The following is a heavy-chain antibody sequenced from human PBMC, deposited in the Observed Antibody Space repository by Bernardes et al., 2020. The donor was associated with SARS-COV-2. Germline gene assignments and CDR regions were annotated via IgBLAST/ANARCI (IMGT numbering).Heavy chain of an antibody. V-gene: IGHV3-73*01. CDR1: AFDISNFD. CDR2: IKTNLENYAT. J-gene: IGHJ6*02. D-gene: IGHD3-10*01. Sequence: GGSLRLSCAASAFDISNFDIHWVRQASGRGLEWIGRIKTNLENYATAYAASLKGRFTISRDDADNTAYLQMNSLKTEGTAMYYCIRRRITWLDGMDVWGQGTTVTVSS. CDR3: IRRRITWLDGMDV.